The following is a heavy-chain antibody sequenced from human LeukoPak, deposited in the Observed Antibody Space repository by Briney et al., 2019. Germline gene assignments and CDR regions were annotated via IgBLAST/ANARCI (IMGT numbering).Heavy chain of an antibody. CDR2: IYYSGST. CDR3: ARDTALKYYYGMDV. J-gene: IGHJ6*02. CDR1: GGSISSGGYY. Sequence: SETLSLTCTVSGGSISSGGYYWRWIRQHPGKGLEWIGYIYYSGSTYYNPSLKSRVTISVDTSKNQLSLNLSSVTAADTAVYYCARDTALKYYYGMDVWGQGTTVTVSS. V-gene: IGHV4-31*03. D-gene: IGHD3-16*02.